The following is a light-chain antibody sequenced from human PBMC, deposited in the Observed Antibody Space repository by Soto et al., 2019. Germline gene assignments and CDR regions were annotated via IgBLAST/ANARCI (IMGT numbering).Light chain of an antibody. CDR3: RTWDSSLSAGV. CDR2: ENN. CDR1: SSNIGNDY. Sequence: QSVLTQPPSVSAAPGQKVTISCSGSSSNIGNDYVFWYQQLPGTAPKLLIYENNKRPSGIPDRFSGAKSGTSATLGITGLQAGDEADYYCRTWDSSLSAGVFGGGTKLTVL. V-gene: IGLV1-51*02. J-gene: IGLJ3*02.